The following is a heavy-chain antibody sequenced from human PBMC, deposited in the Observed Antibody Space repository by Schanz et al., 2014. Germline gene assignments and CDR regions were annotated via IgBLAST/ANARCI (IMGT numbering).Heavy chain of an antibody. V-gene: IGHV7-4-1*02. Sequence: QVQLVQSGSELKKPGASVNISCKASGYTFTTYALNWVRQAPGQGLEWMGWINSNTGNPTYAPAFTGRFVFSLDTSVSTAYLQSSGLQAEDSAVFYCARGRGGNTGYEAADYWGQGTRVTVSS. D-gene: IGHD5-12*01. J-gene: IGHJ4*02. CDR1: GYTFTTYA. CDR2: INSNTGNP. CDR3: ARGRGGNTGYEAADY.